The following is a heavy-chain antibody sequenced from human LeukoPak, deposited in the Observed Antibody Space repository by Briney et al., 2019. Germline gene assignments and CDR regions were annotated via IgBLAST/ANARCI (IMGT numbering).Heavy chain of an antibody. CDR2: INHSGST. D-gene: IGHD1-14*01. CDR3: AREAGRKMDV. Sequence: SETLSLTCAVYGGSFSGYYWSWIRQPPGKGLEWIGEINHSGSTNYNPSLKSRVTISVDTSKNQFSLKLSSVTPEDTAVYYCAREAGRKMDVWGKGTTVTVSP. J-gene: IGHJ6*04. CDR1: GGSFSGYY. V-gene: IGHV4-34*01.